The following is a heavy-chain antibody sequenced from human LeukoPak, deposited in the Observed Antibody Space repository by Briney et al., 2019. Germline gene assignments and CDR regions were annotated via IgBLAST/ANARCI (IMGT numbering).Heavy chain of an antibody. J-gene: IGHJ5*02. CDR3: ARGAAMVYT. D-gene: IGHD5-18*01. CDR1: GGYISSYY. V-gene: IGHV4-59*01. CDR2: IYYSGST. Sequence: SETLSLTCTVSGGYISSYYWSWIRQPPGKGLEWIGYIYYSGSTNYNPSLKSRVTISVDTSKDQFSLKLSSVTAADTAVYYCARGAAMVYTWGQGTLVTVSS.